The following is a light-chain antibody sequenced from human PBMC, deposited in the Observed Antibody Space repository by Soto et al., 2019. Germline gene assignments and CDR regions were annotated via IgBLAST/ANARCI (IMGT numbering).Light chain of an antibody. J-gene: IGKJ4*01. CDR2: GAS. V-gene: IGKV3-15*01. CDR1: ESVSTN. Sequence: EIEMTQSPATLSLAPGERVNLSCRASESVSTNLAWYQQKAGQAPRLLISGASTGATGIPARFSGSGSGTEFTLTISSLQSEDCAIYYCQQYHTWPITFGGGTKVDIK. CDR3: QQYHTWPIT.